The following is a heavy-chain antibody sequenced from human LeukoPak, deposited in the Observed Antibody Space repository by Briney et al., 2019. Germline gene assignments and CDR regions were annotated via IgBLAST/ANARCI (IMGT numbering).Heavy chain of an antibody. CDR3: AREGTYSNYGGSYGMDV. Sequence: GASVKVSCKASGYTFTSYAMNWVRQAPGQGLEWMGWINTNTGNPTYAQGFTGRFVFSLDTSVGTAYLQICSLKAEDTAVYYCAREGTYSNYGGSYGMDVWGQGTTVTVSS. CDR1: GYTFTSYA. D-gene: IGHD4-11*01. V-gene: IGHV7-4-1*01. CDR2: INTNTGNP. J-gene: IGHJ6*02.